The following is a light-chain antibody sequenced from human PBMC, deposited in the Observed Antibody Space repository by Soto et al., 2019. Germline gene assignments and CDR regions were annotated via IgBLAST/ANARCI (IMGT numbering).Light chain of an antibody. CDR1: QDINNY. J-gene: IGKJ2*01. Sequence: DIQMTQSPSSLSASVGDRVTITCQASQDINNYLNWYQQKPGKAPKLLIYDASNLEAGVPSRFSGSGSGTDFTFTISSLQPEDIATYYCQQYDNLPMYAFGQGTKLEIK. CDR3: QQYDNLPMYA. CDR2: DAS. V-gene: IGKV1-33*01.